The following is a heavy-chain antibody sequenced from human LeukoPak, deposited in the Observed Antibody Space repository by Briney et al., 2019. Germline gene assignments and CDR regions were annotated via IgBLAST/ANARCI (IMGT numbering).Heavy chain of an antibody. V-gene: IGHV3-7*01. CDR3: ARRARYNDSSGYTP. CDR1: GFTFSSYW. CDR2: IKQDGSEK. Sequence: GGSLRLSCAASGFTFSSYWMSWVRQAPGKGLEWVANIKQDGSEKYYVDSVKGRFTISRDNAKNSLYLQMNSLRAEDTAVYYCARRARYNDSSGYTPWGQGTLVTVSS. J-gene: IGHJ4*02. D-gene: IGHD3-22*01.